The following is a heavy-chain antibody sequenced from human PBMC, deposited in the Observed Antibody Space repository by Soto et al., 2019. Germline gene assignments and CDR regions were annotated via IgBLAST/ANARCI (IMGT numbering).Heavy chain of an antibody. CDR3: ARRHYGDYSRSYWYFDL. V-gene: IGHV1-69*06. J-gene: IGHJ2*01. D-gene: IGHD4-17*01. Sequence: QVQLVQSGAEVKKPGSSVKVSCKASGGTFSSYAISWVRQAPGQGLELMGGIIPFFGTTNYAQKFQGRVTITADKSTSTAYMELSSLRSEDTAVYYCARRHYGDYSRSYWYFDLWGRGTLVTVSS. CDR2: IIPFFGTT. CDR1: GGTFSSYA.